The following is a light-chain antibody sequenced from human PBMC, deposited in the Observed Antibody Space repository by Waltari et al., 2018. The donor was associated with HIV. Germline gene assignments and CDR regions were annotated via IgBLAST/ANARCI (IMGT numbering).Light chain of an antibody. J-gene: IGLJ1*01. CDR1: SSDIGIYNV. V-gene: IGLV2-23*02. CDR3: CSYAASSTSPMV. Sequence: QSALTQPASVSGSPGQSITLSCTGTSSDIGIYNVVTWYHQHPNRAPKLLIYEVSKRPSGVSARFSASKSGNTASLTISGLQADDEADYYCCSYAASSTSPMVFGTGTKVTVL. CDR2: EVS.